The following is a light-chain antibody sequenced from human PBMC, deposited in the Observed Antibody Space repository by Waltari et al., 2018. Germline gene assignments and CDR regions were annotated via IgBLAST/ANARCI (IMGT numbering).Light chain of an antibody. J-gene: IGLJ3*02. CDR2: SDN. CDR3: AAWDDSLNAWV. V-gene: IGLV1-44*01. CDR1: SSNIGGNP. Sequence: QSVLTPPPSASGTPGQRVTIPCPGRSSNIGGNPVTLYQQAPGTAPKLLIYSDNLRPSGVPDRFSGSRSGTSASLAISGLQSEDEAYYYCAAWDDSLNAWVFGGGTKLTVL.